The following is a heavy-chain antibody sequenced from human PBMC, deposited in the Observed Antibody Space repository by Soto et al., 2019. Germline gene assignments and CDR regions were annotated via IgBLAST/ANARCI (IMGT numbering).Heavy chain of an antibody. V-gene: IGHV3-11*01. CDR1: GFTFSDYY. Sequence: PGGSLRLSCAASGFTFSDYYMSWIRQAPGKGLEWVSYISSSGSSTYYADSVKGRFTISRDTSKNTLYLQMNSLRAEDTAVYYCAKAYQPYSSSANWFDPWGQGTLVTVSS. D-gene: IGHD6-13*01. CDR2: ISSSGSST. J-gene: IGHJ5*02. CDR3: AKAYQPYSSSANWFDP.